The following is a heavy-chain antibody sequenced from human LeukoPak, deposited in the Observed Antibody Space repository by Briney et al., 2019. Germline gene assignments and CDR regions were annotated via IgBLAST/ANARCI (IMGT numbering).Heavy chain of an antibody. Sequence: SETLSLTCAVYGGSFSGYYWSWIRQPPGKGLEWIGEINHSGSTNYNPSLKSRVTISVDTSKNQFSLKLSSVTAADTAVYYCAGGEQWLYDYWGQGTLVTVSS. CDR1: GGSFSGYY. J-gene: IGHJ4*02. D-gene: IGHD6-19*01. V-gene: IGHV4-34*01. CDR2: INHSGST. CDR3: AGGEQWLYDY.